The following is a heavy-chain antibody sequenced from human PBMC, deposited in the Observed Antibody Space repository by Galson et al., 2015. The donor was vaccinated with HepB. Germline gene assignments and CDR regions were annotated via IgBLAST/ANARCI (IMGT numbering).Heavy chain of an antibody. CDR2: INAGNGNT. V-gene: IGHV1-3*01. J-gene: IGHJ3*02. CDR3: ARAYYDSSGYYYDAFDI. D-gene: IGHD3-22*01. CDR1: GYTSTSYA. Sequence: SVKVSCKASGYTSTSYAMHWVRQAPGQRLEWMGWINAGNGNTKYSQKFQGRITITRDTSASTAYMELSSLRSEDTAVYYCARAYYDSSGYYYDAFDIWGQGTMVTVSS.